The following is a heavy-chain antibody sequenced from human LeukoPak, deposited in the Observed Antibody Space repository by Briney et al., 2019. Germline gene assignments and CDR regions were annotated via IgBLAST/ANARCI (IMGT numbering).Heavy chain of an antibody. CDR2: IIPIFGTA. CDR1: GGTFSSYA. D-gene: IGHD1-14*01. J-gene: IGHJ6*03. CDR3: ARVPSLKPYYYYYMDV. Sequence: GASVKVSCKASGGTFSSYAISWVRQAPGQGLEWMGGIIPIFGTANYAQKFQGRVTITTDESTSTAYMELSSLRSEDTAVYYCARVPSLKPYYYYYMDVWGKGTTVTVSS. V-gene: IGHV1-69*05.